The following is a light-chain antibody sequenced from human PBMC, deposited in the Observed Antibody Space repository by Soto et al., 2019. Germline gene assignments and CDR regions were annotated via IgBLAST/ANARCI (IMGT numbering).Light chain of an antibody. CDR3: QQYNEWPLT. J-gene: IGKJ4*02. Sequence: ERGMTQSPATLSVSPGEKATLSCRASQTVSNNLAWYQQKPGQATRLLIYFASTRATGIPARFSGSGSGTEFTLTISTLQSEDFAGYYCQQYNEWPLTFGGGTKVETK. V-gene: IGKV3-15*01. CDR1: QTVSNN. CDR2: FAS.